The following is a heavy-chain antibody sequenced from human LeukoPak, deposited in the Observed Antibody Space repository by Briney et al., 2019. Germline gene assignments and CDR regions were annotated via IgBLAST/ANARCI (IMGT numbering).Heavy chain of an antibody. CDR1: GFTFSDYY. J-gene: IGHJ6*03. CDR3: ARMYYDFWGIYYYYYMDV. CDR2: ISSSGSTI. D-gene: IGHD3-3*01. V-gene: IGHV3-11*04. Sequence: GGSLRLSCAASGFTFSDYYMSWLRQAPGKGLEGVSYISSSGSTIYYADSVKGRFTISRDNAKNSLYLQMNSLRAEDTAVYYCARMYYDFWGIYYYYYMDVWGKGTTVTVSS.